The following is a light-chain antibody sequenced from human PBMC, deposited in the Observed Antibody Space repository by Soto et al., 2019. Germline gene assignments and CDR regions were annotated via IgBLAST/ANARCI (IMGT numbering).Light chain of an antibody. CDR3: QHYDTFSWT. CDR1: QDIRTY. J-gene: IGKJ1*01. V-gene: IGKV1D-12*01. Sequence: DIQVTQSPSSLSASVGDRVTITCRASQDIRTYLAWYQQKPGKAPKLLIFAASTLQSGVPPRFIGSGSGTEFALTISSVQPDDFATYFCQHYDTFSWTFGQGTKVEMK. CDR2: AAS.